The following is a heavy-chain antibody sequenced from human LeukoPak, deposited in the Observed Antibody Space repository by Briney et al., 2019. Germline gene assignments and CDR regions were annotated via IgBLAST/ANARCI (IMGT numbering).Heavy chain of an antibody. CDR2: IRGDSTET. D-gene: IGHD3-3*01. J-gene: IGHJ4*02. V-gene: IGHV3-21*01. CDR1: GFIFANYA. Sequence: GGSLRLSCAASGFIFANYAMSWVRQAPGKGLEWVSSIRGDSTETRHADSLMGRFTISRDNAKKSLYLQMNSLRAEDTAVYYCARGHFGVVLDYWGQGTLVTVSS. CDR3: ARGHFGVVLDY.